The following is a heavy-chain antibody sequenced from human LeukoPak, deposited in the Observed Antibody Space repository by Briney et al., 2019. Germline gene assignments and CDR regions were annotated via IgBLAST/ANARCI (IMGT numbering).Heavy chain of an antibody. V-gene: IGHV3-21*01. D-gene: IGHD2/OR15-2a*01. CDR2: ISSSSSYI. Sequence: GGSLRLPCAASGFTFSSYSMNWVRQAPGKGLEWVSSISSSSSYIYYADSVKGRFTISRDNAKNSLYLQMNSLRAEDTAVYYCARDRGFLSFDYWGQGTQVTVSS. CDR3: ARDRGFLSFDY. CDR1: GFTFSSYS. J-gene: IGHJ4*02.